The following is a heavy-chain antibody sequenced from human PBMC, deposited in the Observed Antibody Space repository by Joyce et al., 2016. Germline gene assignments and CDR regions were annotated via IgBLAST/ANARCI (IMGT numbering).Heavy chain of an antibody. J-gene: IGHJ4*02. V-gene: IGHV4-4*09. CDR3: ARSGGNSRFDY. Sequence: QVQLQESGPGLVKPSETLSLTRTVSGGSIRSDYWNWIRQSPGKGLEWIGNIYSSGSTDYNPALKSRVTISIDTSKTEFSLKLSSVTAADTAVYYCARSGGNSRFDYWGQGTLVTVSS. CDR2: IYSSGST. D-gene: IGHD5-24*01. CDR1: GGSIRSDY.